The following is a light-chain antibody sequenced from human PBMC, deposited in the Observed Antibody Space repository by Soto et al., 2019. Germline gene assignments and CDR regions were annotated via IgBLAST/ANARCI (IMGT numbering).Light chain of an antibody. CDR2: DAS. CDR1: QDISNY. V-gene: IGKV1-33*01. Sequence: DLQMTQSPSSLSASVGDRVTITCQASQDISNYLNWYQQKPGKAPKLLIYDASNLETGVPSRFSGSGSGTDFTFTISSLQAEDIATYYWQQYDNLPITFVPGTRLEIK. CDR3: QQYDNLPIT. J-gene: IGKJ5*01.